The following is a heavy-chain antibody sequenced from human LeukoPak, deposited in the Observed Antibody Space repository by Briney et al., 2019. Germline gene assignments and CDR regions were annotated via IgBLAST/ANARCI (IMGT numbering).Heavy chain of an antibody. CDR2: IYYSGST. D-gene: IGHD3-10*01. V-gene: IGHV4-30-4*01. Sequence: PSETLSLTCTVSGGSISRGEYYWSWIRQPPGKGLEWIGYIYYSGSTYYNPSLKSRVTISVDTSKNQFSLKLSSVTAADTAVYYCARTPNRPTRIVRGDPGAFDIWGQGTMVTVSS. CDR1: GGSISRGEYY. J-gene: IGHJ3*02. CDR3: ARTPNRPTRIVRGDPGAFDI.